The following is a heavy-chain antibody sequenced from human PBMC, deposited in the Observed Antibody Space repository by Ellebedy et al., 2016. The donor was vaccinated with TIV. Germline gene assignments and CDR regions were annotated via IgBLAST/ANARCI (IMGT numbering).Heavy chain of an antibody. Sequence: ASVKVSCKGSGYSFTSYWIGWVRQMPGKGLEWMGRIDPSDSYTKYRPSFQGHVTISADKSLSTAYLQWSSLKASDTAMYYCARHRIEYYDILTGYHQRDDAFDIWGQGTMVTVSS. CDR3: ARHRIEYYDILTGYHQRDDAFDI. CDR2: IDPSDSYT. V-gene: IGHV5-10-1*01. CDR1: GYSFTSYW. J-gene: IGHJ3*02. D-gene: IGHD3-9*01.